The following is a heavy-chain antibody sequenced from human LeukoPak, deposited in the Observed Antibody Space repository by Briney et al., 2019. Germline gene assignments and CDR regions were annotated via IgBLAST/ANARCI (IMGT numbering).Heavy chain of an antibody. Sequence: SETLSLTCAVSGNSISSTYYWGWIRHPPGKELEWIGSIYNSGSTHYNPSLKSRVTISVDTSKNQFSLKLSSVTAADTAVYYCARNSSGNYFDYWGQGTLVTVSS. CDR1: GNSISSTYY. CDR3: ARNSSGNYFDY. CDR2: IYNSGST. J-gene: IGHJ4*02. V-gene: IGHV4-38-2*01. D-gene: IGHD1-26*01.